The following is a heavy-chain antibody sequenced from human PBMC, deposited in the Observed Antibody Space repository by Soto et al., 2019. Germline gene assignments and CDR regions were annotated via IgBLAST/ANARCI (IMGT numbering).Heavy chain of an antibody. CDR3: ARFLINILIGYRLNYFDY. D-gene: IGHD3-9*01. V-gene: IGHV3-66*01. J-gene: IGHJ4*02. CDR1: GFTVSSNY. CDR2: IYSGGST. Sequence: AESLRLSCAASGFTVSSNYMSWVRQAPGKGLEWVSVIYSGGSTYYADSVKSRVTISRDNSKNTLYLQTNTLSAEDTVVYYCARFLINILIGYRLNYFDYWGQGTLVTVSS.